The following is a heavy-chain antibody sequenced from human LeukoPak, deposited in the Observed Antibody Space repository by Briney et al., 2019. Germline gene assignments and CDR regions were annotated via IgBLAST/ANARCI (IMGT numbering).Heavy chain of an antibody. CDR1: GGSFSGYY. CDR2: INHSGST. Sequence: SETLSLTCAVYGGSFSGYYLTWIRQPPGKGLEWIGEINHSGSTNYNPSLRSRVTVSVDTSKNQVSLKMSSVTAADTAVYYCARGVKKGGTYVIDSWGQRIMVTVSS. J-gene: IGHJ4*02. CDR3: ARGVKKGGTYVIDS. D-gene: IGHD1-26*01. V-gene: IGHV4-34*01.